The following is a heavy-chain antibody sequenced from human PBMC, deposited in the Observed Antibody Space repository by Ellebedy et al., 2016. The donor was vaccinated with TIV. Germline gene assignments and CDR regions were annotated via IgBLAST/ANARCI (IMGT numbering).Heavy chain of an antibody. CDR2: VYYSGNT. CDR3: ARNVLIFTFDKWYSDL. J-gene: IGHJ2*01. Sequence: SETLSLTCTVSGGSISGSSYYWGWIRQSPGKGLEWIGTVYYSGNTYYSPSLKSRVTISVDTSMNRFSLDLKSVTAADTAVYYCARNVLIFTFDKWYSDLWGRGTLVTVSS. V-gene: IGHV4-39*01. CDR1: GGSISGSSYY. D-gene: IGHD3/OR15-3a*01.